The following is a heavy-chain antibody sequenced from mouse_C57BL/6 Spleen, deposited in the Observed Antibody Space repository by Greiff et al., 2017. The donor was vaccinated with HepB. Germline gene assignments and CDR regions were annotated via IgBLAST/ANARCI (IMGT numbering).Heavy chain of an antibody. Sequence: VQLQQSGPELVKPGASVKISCKASGYTFTDYYMNWVKQSHGKSLEWIGDINPNNGGTSYNQKFKGKATLTVDKSSSTAYMELRSLTSEDSAVYYCARNYYGSSLYAMDYWGQGTSVTGSS. CDR1: GYTFTDYY. J-gene: IGHJ4*01. V-gene: IGHV1-26*01. CDR2: INPNNGGT. CDR3: ARNYYGSSLYAMDY. D-gene: IGHD1-1*01.